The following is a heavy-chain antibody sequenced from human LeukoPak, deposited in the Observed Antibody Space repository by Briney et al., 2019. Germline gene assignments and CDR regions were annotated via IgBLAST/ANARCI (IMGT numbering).Heavy chain of an antibody. CDR2: ISGSGGST. J-gene: IGHJ4*02. Sequence: GGSLRLSCAASGFTFTGYAMGWVRQAPGKGLEWVSAISGSGGSTFYADSVKGRFTISRDNSKNTLFLQMNSLRAEDTAVYYCAKRGTGYYFFDYWGRGTLVTVSS. D-gene: IGHD3/OR15-3a*01. CDR1: GFTFTGYA. CDR3: AKRGTGYYFFDY. V-gene: IGHV3-23*01.